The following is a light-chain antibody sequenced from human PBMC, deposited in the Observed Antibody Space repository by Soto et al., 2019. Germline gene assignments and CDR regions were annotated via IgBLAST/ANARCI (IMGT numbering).Light chain of an antibody. Sequence: DIQMTQSPSAVSASVGDRVTITCRASQSISSCLAWYQQKPGKAPKLLIYDASSLESGVPSRFSGSGSGTDFTLTITSVQPDDFATYYCQQADSYPRTFGQGTKLEIK. V-gene: IGKV1-5*01. CDR1: QSISSC. J-gene: IGKJ1*01. CDR2: DAS. CDR3: QQADSYPRT.